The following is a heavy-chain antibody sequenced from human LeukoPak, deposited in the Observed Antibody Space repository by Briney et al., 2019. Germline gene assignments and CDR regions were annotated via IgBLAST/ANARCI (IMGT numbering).Heavy chain of an antibody. CDR3: AKTPRNSGWWIDY. V-gene: IGHV3-23*01. CDR1: GFTFNNYA. Sequence: GGSLRLSFAASGFTFNNYAMNWGRQAPGKGVEGVSALSGSGATTSYADSVKGRFTISRDNSRDTLYLQMKSLRAEDTAVYYCAKTPRNSGWWIDYWGQGTLVTVSS. J-gene: IGHJ4*02. CDR2: LSGSGATT. D-gene: IGHD6-19*01.